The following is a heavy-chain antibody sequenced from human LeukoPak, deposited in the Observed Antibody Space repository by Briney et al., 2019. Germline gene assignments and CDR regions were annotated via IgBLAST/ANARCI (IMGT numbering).Heavy chain of an antibody. CDR1: GFTFSSYW. J-gene: IGHJ3*02. V-gene: IGHV3-7*01. Sequence: GGSLRLSCAASGFTFSSYWMSWVRQAPGKGLEWVANIKQDGSEKYYVDSVKGRFTISRDNAKNSLYLQMNSLRAEDTAVYYGARDGGGEYSSSTDAFDIWGQGTMVTVSS. CDR2: IKQDGSEK. D-gene: IGHD6-6*01. CDR3: ARDGGGEYSSSTDAFDI.